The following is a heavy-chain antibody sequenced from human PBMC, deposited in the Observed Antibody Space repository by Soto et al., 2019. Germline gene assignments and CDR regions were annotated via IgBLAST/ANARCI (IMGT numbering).Heavy chain of an antibody. Sequence: QVPLVQSGAEVKKPGASVKVSCKTSGYTFTHYGITWVRQAPGQGLEWLAWISTYNGNTNFAQKLQGRVTLTTDTSTTSAYMELWSLRSDDTAVYYCARDRGGGYDFPDAFDVWGQGTMVTVSS. CDR1: GYTFTHYG. CDR3: ARDRGGGYDFPDAFDV. D-gene: IGHD5-12*01. J-gene: IGHJ3*01. V-gene: IGHV1-18*01. CDR2: ISTYNGNT.